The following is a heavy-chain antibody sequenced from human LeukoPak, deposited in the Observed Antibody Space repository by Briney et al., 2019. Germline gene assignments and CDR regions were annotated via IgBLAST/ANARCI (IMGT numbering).Heavy chain of an antibody. D-gene: IGHD3-22*01. Sequence: ASVKVSCKASGYSFTSYGISWVRQAPGEGLEWMGWISAYNGNTNYAQKLQGRVTMTTDTSTSTAYMELRSLRSDDTAVYYCARDCDRSGYYCYWGQGTLVTVSS. V-gene: IGHV1-18*01. CDR1: GYSFTSYG. CDR2: ISAYNGNT. CDR3: ARDCDRSGYYCY. J-gene: IGHJ4*02.